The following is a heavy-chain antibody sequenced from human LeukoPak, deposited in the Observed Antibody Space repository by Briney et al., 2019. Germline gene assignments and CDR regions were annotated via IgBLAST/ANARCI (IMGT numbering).Heavy chain of an antibody. CDR3: ASPGYCSGGSCRDAFDI. J-gene: IGHJ3*02. CDR2: IRYDGSNK. CDR1: GFTFSSYG. Sequence: GGSLRLSCAASGFTFSSYGMHWVRQAPGKGLEWVAFIRYDGSNKYYADSVKGRFTISRDNSKNTLYLQMNSLRAEDTAVYYCASPGYCSGGSCRDAFDIWGQGTMVTVSS. V-gene: IGHV3-30*02. D-gene: IGHD2-15*01.